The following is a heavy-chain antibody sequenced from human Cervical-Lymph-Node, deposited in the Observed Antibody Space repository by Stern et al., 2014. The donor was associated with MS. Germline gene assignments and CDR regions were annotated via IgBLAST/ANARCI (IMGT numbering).Heavy chain of an antibody. V-gene: IGHV3-33*01. CDR1: GFTFSSNG. J-gene: IGHJ1*01. CDR2: IYYDGSNR. CDR3: AREGGNTAEYFQH. Sequence: VQLVESGGGVIQPGRSLRLSCAASGFTFSSNGIHWVRQAPGKGLEWLAIIYYDGSNRYYADSVKGRFTISRDNSKNTLYLQMNSLRAEDTAVYYCAREGGNTAEYFQHWGQGTLVTVSS. D-gene: IGHD4-23*01.